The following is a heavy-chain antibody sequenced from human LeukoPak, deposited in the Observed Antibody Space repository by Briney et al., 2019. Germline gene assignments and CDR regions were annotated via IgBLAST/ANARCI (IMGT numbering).Heavy chain of an antibody. V-gene: IGHV3-7*01. Sequence: GGSLRLSCAASGFTFSTYWMTWVRQAPGKGLEGVAHISPDGGVQNYVDSVKGRFSISRDNAKNSLYLQMHSLRAEDTAVYYCAGNLVAAAPGDAWGQGTLVTVSS. D-gene: IGHD2-2*01. J-gene: IGHJ5*02. CDR2: ISPDGGVQ. CDR3: AGNLVAAAPGDA. CDR1: GFTFSTYW.